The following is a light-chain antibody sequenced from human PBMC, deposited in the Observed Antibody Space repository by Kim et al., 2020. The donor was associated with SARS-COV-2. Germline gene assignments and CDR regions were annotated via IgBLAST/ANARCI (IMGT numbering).Light chain of an antibody. CDR2: DDS. Sequence: QSALTQPASVSGSPGQSITISCTGTTGNVGSYNLVSWYQHYPVKVPKLMIYDDSKRPSGVSNRFSGSKSGNTASLTISGLQAEDEADYYCCAYARSGIYVFGTGTKVTVL. J-gene: IGLJ1*01. CDR1: TGNVGSYNL. V-gene: IGLV2-23*01. CDR3: CAYARSGIYV.